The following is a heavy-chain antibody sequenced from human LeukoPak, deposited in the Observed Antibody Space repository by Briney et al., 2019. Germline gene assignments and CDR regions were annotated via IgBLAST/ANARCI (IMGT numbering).Heavy chain of an antibody. CDR3: ARRHTNYDYVWGSYRGTQTVDY. CDR1: GVSISSSSYY. J-gene: IGHJ4*02. V-gene: IGHV4-39*01. Sequence: PSETLSLTCTVSGVSISSSSYYWGWIRQPPGKGLEWIGSIYYSGSTYYNPSLKSRVTISVDTSKNQFSLKLSSVTAADTAVYYCARRHTNYDYVWGSYRGTQTVDYWGQGTLVTVSS. D-gene: IGHD3-16*02. CDR2: IYYSGST.